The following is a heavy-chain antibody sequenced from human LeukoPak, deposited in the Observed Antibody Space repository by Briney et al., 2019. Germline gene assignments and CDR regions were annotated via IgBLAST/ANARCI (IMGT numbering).Heavy chain of an antibody. CDR3: ARLPYSSSTTFDP. Sequence: GESLKISCKGSGYSFTSYWIAWARQMPGKGLEWMGIIYPGDSDTRYSPSFQGQVTISADKSISTAYLQWSSLKASDTAIYYCARLPYSSSTTFDPWGQRTLVTVSS. CDR1: GYSFTSYW. J-gene: IGHJ5*02. V-gene: IGHV5-51*01. CDR2: IYPGDSDT. D-gene: IGHD6-6*01.